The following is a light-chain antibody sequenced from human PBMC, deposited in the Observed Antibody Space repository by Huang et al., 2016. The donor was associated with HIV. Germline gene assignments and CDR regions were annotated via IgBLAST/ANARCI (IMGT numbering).Light chain of an antibody. CDR1: QSISSY. V-gene: IGKV1-39*01. J-gene: IGKJ4*01. CDR2: AAS. Sequence: DIQMTQSPSSLSASVGDRVTITCRASQSISSYLNGYQQKPGKAPKLLIYAASSVQSGVPSRFSGSGSGTDFTLTISSLQPEDFATYYCQESYSTPPLTFGGGTKVEIK. CDR3: QESYSTPPLT.